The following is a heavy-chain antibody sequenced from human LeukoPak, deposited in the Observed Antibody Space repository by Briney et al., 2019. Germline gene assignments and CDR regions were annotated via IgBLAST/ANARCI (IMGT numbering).Heavy chain of an antibody. J-gene: IGHJ6*03. Sequence: GGSLRPSCTASGFSFSSYWMDWVRQAPGKGLEWVASVNQDGTEKKYVDSVKGRFTISRDNAKNSHYLQTNSLRAEDTAVYYCARGIVASVVYYYYMDVWGKGTTVTVSS. CDR3: ARGIVASVVYYYYMDV. V-gene: IGHV3-7*04. CDR1: GFSFSSYW. CDR2: VNQDGTEK. D-gene: IGHD5-12*01.